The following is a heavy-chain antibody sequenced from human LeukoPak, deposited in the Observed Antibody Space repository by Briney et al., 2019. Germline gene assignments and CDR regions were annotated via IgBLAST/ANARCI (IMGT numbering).Heavy chain of an antibody. V-gene: IGHV1-46*01. J-gene: IGHJ4*02. D-gene: IGHD5-24*01. CDR1: GYIFPNYY. Sequence: GASVKVSCKASGYIFPNYYIHWVRQAPGQGLEWMGMIDPTAGTTSNAQRFQGRVTMTRDTSTSTVYMDLRSLRSEDTGVYYCARGRGRGGYNNGDYWGQGTLVTVSS. CDR3: ARGRGRGGYNNGDY. CDR2: IDPTAGTT.